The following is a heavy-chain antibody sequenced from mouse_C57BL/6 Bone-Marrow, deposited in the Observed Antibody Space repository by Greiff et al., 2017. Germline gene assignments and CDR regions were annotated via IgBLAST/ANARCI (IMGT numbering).Heavy chain of an antibody. V-gene: IGHV1-72*01. Sequence: QVQLQQPGAELVKPGASVKLSCKASGYTFTSYWMHWVKQRPGRGLEWIGRIDPNSGGTKYNEKFKSKATLTVDKPSSTAYRQLSSLTSEDSAVDDCARAKVGRTRAMDYWGQGTSVTVSS. CDR3: ARAKVGRTRAMDY. J-gene: IGHJ4*01. CDR1: GYTFTSYW. CDR2: IDPNSGGT.